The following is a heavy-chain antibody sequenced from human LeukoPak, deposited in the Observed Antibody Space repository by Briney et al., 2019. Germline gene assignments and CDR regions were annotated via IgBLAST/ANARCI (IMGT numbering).Heavy chain of an antibody. CDR1: GGSFSGYY. J-gene: IGHJ4*02. CDR3: ARGGYSSGFYYFDY. Sequence: PSETLSLMCAVYGGSFSGYYWSWIRRPPGKGLEWIGEIKHSGSTNYNPSLKSRVTILVDTSKNQLSLKVSSVTAADTAVYYCARGGYSSGFYYFDYWGQGTLVTVSS. CDR2: IKHSGST. V-gene: IGHV4-34*01. D-gene: IGHD6-19*01.